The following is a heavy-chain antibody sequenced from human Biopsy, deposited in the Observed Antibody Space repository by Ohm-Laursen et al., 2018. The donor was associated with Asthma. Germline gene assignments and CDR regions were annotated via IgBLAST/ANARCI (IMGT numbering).Heavy chain of an antibody. CDR3: ARAGQCSSTSCYNPGWFDP. V-gene: IGHV4-34*01. Sequence: SDTLSLTCAVYGGSFSGYYWSWIRQPPGKGLEWIGEINHSGSTNYNPSLKSRVTISVDTSKNQFSPKLSSVTAADTAVYYCARAGQCSSTSCYNPGWFDPWGQGTLVTVSS. CDR1: GGSFSGYY. D-gene: IGHD2-2*01. J-gene: IGHJ5*02. CDR2: INHSGST.